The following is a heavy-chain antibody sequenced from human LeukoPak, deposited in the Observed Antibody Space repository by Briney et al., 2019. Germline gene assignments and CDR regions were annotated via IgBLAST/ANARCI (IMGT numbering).Heavy chain of an antibody. J-gene: IGHJ5*02. V-gene: IGHV4-38-2*02. CDR1: GYSISSGYY. D-gene: IGHD2-2*01. Sequence: SETLPLTCTVSGYSISSGYYWGRIRQPPGKGLEWIGSIYHSWSTYYNPSLKRRVTISVDTYKNQVSLKLNPVTAADTAVYYLARGLGDCSSTSCNPLGWFDPWGQGTLVTVSS. CDR2: IYHSWST. CDR3: ARGLGDCSSTSCNPLGWFDP.